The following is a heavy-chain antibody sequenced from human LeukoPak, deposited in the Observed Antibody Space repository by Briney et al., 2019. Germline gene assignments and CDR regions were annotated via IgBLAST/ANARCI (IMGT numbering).Heavy chain of an antibody. CDR2: ISSSSSYI. D-gene: IGHD2-2*01. CDR1: GLTFSSYS. V-gene: IGHV3-21*01. Sequence: GGSLRLSCAASGLTFSSYSMNWVRQAPGKGLEWVSSISSSSSYIYYADSVKGRFTISRDNAKNSLYLQMDSLRAEDTAVYYCASTPSRDYYYGMDVWGQGTTVTVSS. CDR3: ASTPSRDYYYGMDV. J-gene: IGHJ6*02.